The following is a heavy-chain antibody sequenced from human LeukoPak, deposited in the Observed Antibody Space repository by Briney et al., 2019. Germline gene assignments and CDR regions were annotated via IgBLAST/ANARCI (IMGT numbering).Heavy chain of an antibody. D-gene: IGHD3-22*01. J-gene: IGHJ4*02. CDR3: TSNYDSSGSVAPSYY. V-gene: IGHV3-48*04. CDR2: ISNSDSIT. CDR1: GFTFSSYW. Sequence: GGSLRLSCAASGFTFSSYWMSWVRQAPGKGLEWVSYISNSDSITKYADSVKGRITISRDNAKNSVYLQMNSLRVEDTAVYYCTSNYDSSGSVAPSYYWGQGTLVTVSS.